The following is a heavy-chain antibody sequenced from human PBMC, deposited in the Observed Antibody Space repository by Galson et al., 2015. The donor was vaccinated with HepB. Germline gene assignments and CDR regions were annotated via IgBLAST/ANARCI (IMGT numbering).Heavy chain of an antibody. V-gene: IGHV1-18*01. CDR1: GYTFTSYG. CDR3: ARERGGNYYGSGSSD. CDR2: ISAYNGNT. J-gene: IGHJ4*02. Sequence: SVKVSCKASGYTFTSYGTSWVRQAPGQGLEWMGWISAYNGNTNYAQKLQGRVTMTTDTSTSTAYMELRSLRSDDTAVYYCARERGGNYYGSGSSDWGQGTLVTVSS. D-gene: IGHD3-10*01.